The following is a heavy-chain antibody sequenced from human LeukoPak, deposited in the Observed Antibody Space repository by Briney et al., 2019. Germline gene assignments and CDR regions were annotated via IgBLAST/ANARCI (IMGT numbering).Heavy chain of an antibody. V-gene: IGHV4-38-2*02. D-gene: IGHD3-9*01. J-gene: IGHJ5*02. Sequence: PSETLSLTCTVSGYSISSGYYWGWIRQPPGKGLEWIGSIYHSGSTYYNPSLKSRVTISVDTSKNQFSLKLSSVTAADTAVYYCARDPKLRYFDWLSHGFDPWGQGTLVTVSS. CDR3: ARDPKLRYFDWLSHGFDP. CDR2: IYHSGST. CDR1: GYSISSGYY.